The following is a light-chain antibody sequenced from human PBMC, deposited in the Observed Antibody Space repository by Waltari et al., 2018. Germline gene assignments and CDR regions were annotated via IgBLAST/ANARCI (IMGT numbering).Light chain of an antibody. V-gene: IGKV1-5*03. Sequence: DIQMTQSPSTLSASVGDSVTITCRASRGVSTWLAWHQQKPGKAPKLLIYAASSLESGVPSRFSGSGSGTEFTLTISSLQPDDFATYYCQQYDDYSTFGQGTKLEIK. J-gene: IGKJ2*01. CDR3: QQYDDYST. CDR2: AAS. CDR1: RGVSTW.